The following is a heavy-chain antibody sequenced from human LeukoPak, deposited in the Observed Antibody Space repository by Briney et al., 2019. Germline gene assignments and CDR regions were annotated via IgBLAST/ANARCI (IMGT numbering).Heavy chain of an antibody. V-gene: IGHV5-10-1*01. J-gene: IGHJ4*02. CDR1: GSSFTSQW. CDR2: IDPSDSYT. Sequence: GESLKISCKGSGSSFTSQWISWVRQLPGKGLEWMGRIDPSDSYTNFSPSFQGHVTISADKSISTAYLQWSSLKASDTAMYYCARLIYSGDDRNYFDYWGQGTLVTVSS. D-gene: IGHD5-12*01. CDR3: ARLIYSGDDRNYFDY.